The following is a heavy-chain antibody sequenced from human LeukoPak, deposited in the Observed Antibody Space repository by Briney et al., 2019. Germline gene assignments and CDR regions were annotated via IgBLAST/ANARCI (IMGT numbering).Heavy chain of an antibody. CDR3: ARDRSPCSGGSCYSGTDYYYYGMDV. V-gene: IGHV3-30-3*01. D-gene: IGHD2-15*01. J-gene: IGHJ6*02. CDR2: ISYDGGKK. Sequence: GGSLRLSCAASGFTFSSYAMHWVRQAPGKGLVWVAVISYDGGKKYYADSVKGRFTISRDNSKNTLYLQMNSLRAEDTAVYYCARDRSPCSGGSCYSGTDYYYYGMDVWGQGTTVTVSS. CDR1: GFTFSSYA.